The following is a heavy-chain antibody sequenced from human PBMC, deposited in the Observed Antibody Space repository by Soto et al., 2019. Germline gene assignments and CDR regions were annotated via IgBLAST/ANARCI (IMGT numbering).Heavy chain of an antibody. Sequence: EVQLVESGEGLVQPGGSLRLSCAASGVTDSSNYMSWVRQAPGKGLEWVSVIYSGGSTYYADSVKGRFTISRDNSKNTLYLQMNSLRAEDTAVYYCARHGYNYGGGYFDYWGQGTLVTVSS. V-gene: IGHV3-66*04. CDR2: IYSGGST. CDR3: ARHGYNYGGGYFDY. J-gene: IGHJ4*02. D-gene: IGHD5-18*01. CDR1: GVTDSSNY.